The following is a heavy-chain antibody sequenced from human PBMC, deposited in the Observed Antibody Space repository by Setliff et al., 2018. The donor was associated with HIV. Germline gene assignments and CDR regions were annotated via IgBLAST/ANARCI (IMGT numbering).Heavy chain of an antibody. V-gene: IGHV1-69*10. CDR2: IIPVLRVE. CDR1: GGSSNTFG. D-gene: IGHD2-21*02. J-gene: IGHJ1*01. Sequence: SVKVSCKSSGGSSNTFGLHWVRQAPGQGLEWVGGIIPVLRVETYARSFQGRVKITADKSTNTAFMELTNLRSDDTAIYYCARERVQCTDDCYHFHDWGQGTRVTVSS. CDR3: ARERVQCTDDCYHFHD.